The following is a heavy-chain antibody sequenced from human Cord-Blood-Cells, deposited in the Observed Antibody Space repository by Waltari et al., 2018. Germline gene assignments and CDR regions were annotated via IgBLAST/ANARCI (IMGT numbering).Heavy chain of an antibody. J-gene: IGHJ4*02. CDR2: INHSGST. Sequence: QLQLQESGPGLVKPSETLSLTCAVYGGSFSGYYWSWIRQPPGKGLDWIGEINHSGSTKYNPSRKSRVTISVDTSKNQFSLKLRSVTAADTAVYYCARGAHGSGSYDFDYWGQGTLVTVSS. CDR3: ARGAHGSGSYDFDY. D-gene: IGHD3-10*01. V-gene: IGHV4-34*01. CDR1: GGSFSGYY.